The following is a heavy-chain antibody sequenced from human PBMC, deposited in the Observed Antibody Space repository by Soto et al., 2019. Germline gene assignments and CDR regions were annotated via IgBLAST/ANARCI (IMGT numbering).Heavy chain of an antibody. V-gene: IGHV3-30*18. CDR3: AKDSRLGELSLLLDY. Sequence: QVQLVESGGGVVQPGRSLRLSCAASGFTFSSYGMHWVRQAPGKGLEWVAVISYDGSNKYYADSVKGRFTISRDNSKNTLYLQMNRLRAEDTAVYYCAKDSRLGELSLLLDYWGQGTLVTVSS. D-gene: IGHD3-16*02. CDR1: GFTFSSYG. J-gene: IGHJ4*02. CDR2: ISYDGSNK.